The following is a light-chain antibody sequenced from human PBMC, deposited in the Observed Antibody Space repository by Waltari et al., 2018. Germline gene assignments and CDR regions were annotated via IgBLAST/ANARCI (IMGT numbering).Light chain of an antibody. CDR2: AAS. CDR1: QDISKS. V-gene: IGKV1-33*01. CDR3: QQYHDYSA. J-gene: IGKJ2*01. Sequence: DIQMTQSPSSLSASVGDRVTFTCQASQDISKSLNWYQQKPGKAPKLLIHAASILEAGVPSRFRGSGSGTDFTFTISSLQADDSATYYCQQYHDYSAFGQGTKLEIK.